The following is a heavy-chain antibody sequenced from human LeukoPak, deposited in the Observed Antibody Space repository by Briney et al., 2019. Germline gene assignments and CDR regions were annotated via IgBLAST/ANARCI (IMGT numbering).Heavy chain of an antibody. CDR2: ITNSGSTI. D-gene: IGHD3-9*01. J-gene: IGHJ6*02. V-gene: IGHV3-11*01. Sequence: GGSLRLSCATSGFTFSDYNMNWVRQAPGKGLEWVSYITNSGSTIHYADSVKGRFTISRDNAKNSLYLQMNSLRAEDTAVYYCARSIGLTGGGVDVWGQGTTVTVSS. CDR3: ARSIGLTGGGVDV. CDR1: GFTFSDYN.